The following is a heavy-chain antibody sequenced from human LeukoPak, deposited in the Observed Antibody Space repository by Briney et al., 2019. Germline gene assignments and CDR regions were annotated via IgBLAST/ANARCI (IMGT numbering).Heavy chain of an antibody. CDR2: LHYSGST. Sequence: PSETLSLTCTVSGGSISGYYWSWIRQPPGKGLEWIGYLHYSGSTNYNPSLKRRVTISVDTSKNQFSLKLSSVTAADTAVYYCAKDSIAVAGYFDYWGQGTLVTVSS. J-gene: IGHJ4*02. CDR1: GGSISGYY. CDR3: AKDSIAVAGYFDY. V-gene: IGHV4-59*01. D-gene: IGHD6-19*01.